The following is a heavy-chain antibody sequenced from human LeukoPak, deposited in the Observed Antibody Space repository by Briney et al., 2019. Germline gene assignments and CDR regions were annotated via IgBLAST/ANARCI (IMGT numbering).Heavy chain of an antibody. D-gene: IGHD2-2*01. V-gene: IGHV4-39*01. Sequence: SETLSLTCTVSGGSISSSSYYWGWIRQPPGKGLEWIGSIYYSGSTYYNPSLKSRVTISVDTSKNQSSLKLSSVTAADTAVYYCARPLGSSSDAFDIWGQGTMVTVSS. J-gene: IGHJ3*02. CDR2: IYYSGST. CDR1: GGSISSSSYY. CDR3: ARPLGSSSDAFDI.